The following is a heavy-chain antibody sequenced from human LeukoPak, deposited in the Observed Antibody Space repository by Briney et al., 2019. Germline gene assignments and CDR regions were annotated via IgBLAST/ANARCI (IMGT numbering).Heavy chain of an antibody. CDR1: GYTFTSYY. CDR3: ARDEVIVATEGAFDI. J-gene: IGHJ3*02. V-gene: IGHV1-46*01. Sequence: ASVKVSCKASGYTFTSYYMHWVRQAPGQGLEWMGIINPSGGSTSYAQKFQGRVTMTRDTSTSTVYMELSSLRSEDTAVYYCARDEVIVATEGAFDIWGQGTMVTVSS. D-gene: IGHD5-12*01. CDR2: INPSGGST.